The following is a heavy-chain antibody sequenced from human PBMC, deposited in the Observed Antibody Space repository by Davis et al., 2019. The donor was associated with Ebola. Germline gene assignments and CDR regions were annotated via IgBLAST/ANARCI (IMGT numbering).Heavy chain of an antibody. V-gene: IGHV1-18*01. Sequence: ASVKVSCKASGYTFTSYGISWVRQAPGQGLEWMGWISAYNGNTNYAQKFQGRVTITADESTSTAYMELSSLRSEDTAVYYCARAITGSGLYWGQGTLVTVSS. D-gene: IGHD1-20*01. CDR3: ARAITGSGLY. CDR1: GYTFTSYG. CDR2: ISAYNGNT. J-gene: IGHJ4*02.